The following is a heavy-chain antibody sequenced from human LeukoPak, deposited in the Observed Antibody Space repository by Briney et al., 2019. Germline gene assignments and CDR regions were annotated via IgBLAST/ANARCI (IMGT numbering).Heavy chain of an antibody. V-gene: IGHV4-34*01. Sequence: KSSETLPLTCDVYGDSFSGYYWTWIRQTPEKGLEWIGEIIHNGSRSVNPSLESRVTISVDTSKNQFSLKLTSVTAADTSVYYCVRGFCRGDSCYSAEYFQHWGQGTLVTVSS. CDR3: VRGFCRGDSCYSAEYFQH. J-gene: IGHJ1*01. CDR1: GDSFSGYY. D-gene: IGHD2-15*01. CDR2: IIHNGSR.